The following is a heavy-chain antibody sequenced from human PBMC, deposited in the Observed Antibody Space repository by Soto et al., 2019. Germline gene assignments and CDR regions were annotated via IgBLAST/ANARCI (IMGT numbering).Heavy chain of an antibody. Sequence: KESGPTLVKPTQTLTLTCTFSGFSLSTSGVGVGWIRQPPGKALEWLALIYWDDDKRYSPSLKSRLTITKDTSKNQVVLTMTNIDPVDTATYYCAHLPNYYATSTYSPHFDYWGQGTQVTVSS. CDR1: GFSLSTSGVG. V-gene: IGHV2-5*02. J-gene: IGHJ4*02. CDR3: AHLPNYYATSTYSPHFDY. D-gene: IGHD3-22*01. CDR2: IYWDDDK.